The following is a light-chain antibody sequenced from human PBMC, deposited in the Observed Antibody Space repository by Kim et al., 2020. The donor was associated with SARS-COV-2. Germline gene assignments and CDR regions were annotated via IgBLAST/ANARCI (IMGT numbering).Light chain of an antibody. J-gene: IGLJ1*01. CDR1: SLRSYY. Sequence: SSELTQDPAVSVALGQTVRITCQGDSLRSYYASWYQQKPGQAPVLVIYGKNNRPSGIPDRFSGSSSGNTASLTITGAQAEDEADYYCNSRVSSGNYVFGT. CDR2: GKN. CDR3: NSRVSSGNYV. V-gene: IGLV3-19*01.